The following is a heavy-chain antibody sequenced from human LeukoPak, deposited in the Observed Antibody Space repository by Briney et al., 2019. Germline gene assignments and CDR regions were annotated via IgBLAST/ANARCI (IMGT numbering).Heavy chain of an antibody. J-gene: IGHJ4*02. CDR3: AREGYSYGTGHVDY. CDR1: GLTFSSYG. Sequence: PGGALRLSCTASGLTFSSYGMHWVRQAPGKGLEGVAVICYDRSSKYYADPVKGRFTISRDNSKNTLYLQKKRLRAEDTAVYYCAREGYSYGTGHVDYWGQGTLVTVSS. D-gene: IGHD5-18*01. V-gene: IGHV3-33*01. CDR2: ICYDRSSK.